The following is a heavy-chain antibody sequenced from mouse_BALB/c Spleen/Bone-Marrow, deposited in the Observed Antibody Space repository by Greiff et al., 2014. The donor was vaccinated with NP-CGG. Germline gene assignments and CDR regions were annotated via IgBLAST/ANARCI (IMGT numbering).Heavy chain of an antibody. CDR2: INPDSSTI. CDR1: GFAFSRYW. CDR3: ASLHYYGFFAY. V-gene: IGHV4-1*02. J-gene: IGHJ3*01. D-gene: IGHD1-2*01. Sequence: VQLKESGGGLVQPGGSLKLSCAASGFAFSRYWVSLVRQAPGKGLEWIGEINPDSSTIYYTPSLKDKFIISRDNAKNTLYLQMSKVRSEDTALYYCASLHYYGFFAYWGQGTLVTVSA.